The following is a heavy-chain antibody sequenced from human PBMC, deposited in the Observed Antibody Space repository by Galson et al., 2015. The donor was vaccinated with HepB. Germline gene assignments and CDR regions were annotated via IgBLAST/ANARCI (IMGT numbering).Heavy chain of an antibody. CDR3: ARGGSGSYYNNFDY. CDR2: TYYRSKWYN. Sequence: CAISGDSVSSNSAAWNWIRQSPSRGLEWLGRTYYRSKWYNDYAVSVKSRITINPDTSKNQFSLQLNSVTPEDTAVYYCARGGSGSYYNNFDYWGQGTLVTVSS. V-gene: IGHV6-1*01. D-gene: IGHD3-10*01. J-gene: IGHJ4*02. CDR1: GDSVSSNSAA.